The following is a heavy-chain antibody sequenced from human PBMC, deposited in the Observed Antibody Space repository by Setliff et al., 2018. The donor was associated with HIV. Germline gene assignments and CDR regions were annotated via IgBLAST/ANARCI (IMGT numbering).Heavy chain of an antibody. CDR3: ARGVNSGTYWGYYYYMDV. D-gene: IGHD1-26*01. CDR1: GGSINSYY. Sequence: SSETLSPTCSVSGGSINSYYWNWVRQPPGKGLEWIAYKHTSGSTNYNPSLKSRVIISVDTSKNQFSLRLSSVTAAETAIYYCARGVNSGTYWGYYYYMDVWGKGTTVTVSS. J-gene: IGHJ6*03. CDR2: KHTSGST. V-gene: IGHV4-4*08.